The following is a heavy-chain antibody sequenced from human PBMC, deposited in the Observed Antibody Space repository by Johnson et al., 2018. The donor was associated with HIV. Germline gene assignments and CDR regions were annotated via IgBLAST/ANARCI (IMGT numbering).Heavy chain of an antibody. CDR3: ARERDYYDSSGYWVDVFDI. D-gene: IGHD3-22*01. V-gene: IGHV3-74*01. Sequence: EVQLVESGGGLVQPGGSLRLSCAASGFTFSRYWMHWVRQAPGKGLVWVSRIYSDGSSTTSADSVQGRFSISRDNAKNTLYLQMDSLRVEETAVYYCARERDYYDSSGYWVDVFDIWGQGTMVTVSS. CDR2: IYSDGSST. J-gene: IGHJ3*02. CDR1: GFTFSRYW.